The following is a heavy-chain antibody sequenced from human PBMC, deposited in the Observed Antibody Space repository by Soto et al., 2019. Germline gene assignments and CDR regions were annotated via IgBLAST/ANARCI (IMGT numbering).Heavy chain of an antibody. D-gene: IGHD3-22*01. CDR3: ASHYDSSGYYYRGLDY. Sequence: QVQLVQSGAEVKKPGSSVKVSCKASGGTFSSYAISWVRQAPGQGLEWMGGIIPIFGTADYAQKFQGRVTITEDESTRTADMEMSSLCSEDTAVYYGASHYDSSGYYYRGLDYWGQGTLVTVSS. CDR2: IIPIFGTA. V-gene: IGHV1-69*12. CDR1: GGTFSSYA. J-gene: IGHJ4*02.